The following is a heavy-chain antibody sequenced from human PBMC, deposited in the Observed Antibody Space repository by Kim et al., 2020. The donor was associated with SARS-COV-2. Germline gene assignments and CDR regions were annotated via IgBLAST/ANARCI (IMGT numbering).Heavy chain of an antibody. Sequence: GGSLRLSCAASGFAFRDYCMHWVRQTPGKGLVWVSQINSDGSKRDYADSVKGRFTLSRDDARSTLYLEMNSLTAEDTAVYFCARDTVSAQPLDYWGQGTLVTVSS. J-gene: IGHJ4*02. CDR1: GFAFRDYC. V-gene: IGHV3-74*01. CDR2: INSDGSKR. CDR3: ARDTVSAQPLDY. D-gene: IGHD4-4*01.